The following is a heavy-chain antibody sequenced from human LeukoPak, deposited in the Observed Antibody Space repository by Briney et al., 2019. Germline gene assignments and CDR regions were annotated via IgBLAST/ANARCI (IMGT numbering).Heavy chain of an antibody. V-gene: IGHV4-4*07. CDR1: GGSISNYH. CDR3: ARRDISSGWSFDY. J-gene: IGHJ4*02. CDR2: IHTSGRT. Sequence: SETLSLTCTVSGGSISNYHWSWIRQPAGKGLEWIGQIHTSGRTNYNPPLKSRVTMSIDTTEDRVSLTIRAVTAADTAFYYCARRDISSGWSFDYWGQGTLVTVSS. D-gene: IGHD6-19*01.